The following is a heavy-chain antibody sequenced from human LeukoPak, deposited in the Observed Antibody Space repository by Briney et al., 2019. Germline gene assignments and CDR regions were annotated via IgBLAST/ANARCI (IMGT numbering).Heavy chain of an antibody. Sequence: ASVKVSCKASGYTFTSYAMNWVRQAPGQGLEWMGWINTNTGNPTYAQGFTGRFVFSLDTSVSTAYLQISSLKAEDTAVYYCASTITMVRGVRNTGIDFWGQGTLVTVSS. V-gene: IGHV7-4-1*02. CDR3: ASTITMVRGVRNTGIDF. D-gene: IGHD3-10*01. CDR2: INTNTGNP. J-gene: IGHJ4*02. CDR1: GYTFTSYA.